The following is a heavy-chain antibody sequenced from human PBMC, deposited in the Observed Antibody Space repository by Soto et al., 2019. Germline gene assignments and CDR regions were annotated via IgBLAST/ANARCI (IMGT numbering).Heavy chain of an antibody. CDR3: ARLAYSHYST. D-gene: IGHD5-12*01. Sequence: TLSLTCTVSGGSIKVGGYYWGWIRQPPGKGLEWVATIYYSGTTYYNPSLKSRLTISLDTSRNQFSLDLTSVTAAGTAVYYCARLAYSHYSTWGQGTLVTVSS. CDR1: GGSIKVGGYY. CDR2: IYYSGTT. V-gene: IGHV4-39*01. J-gene: IGHJ4*02.